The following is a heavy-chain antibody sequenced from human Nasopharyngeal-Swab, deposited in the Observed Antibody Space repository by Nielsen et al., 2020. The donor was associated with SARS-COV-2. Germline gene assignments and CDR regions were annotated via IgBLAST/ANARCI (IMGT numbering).Heavy chain of an antibody. CDR1: GCTFSSYA. CDR3: ARRAVGGLFDY. J-gene: IGHJ4*02. CDR2: IIPIFGTA. Sequence: SVKVSCKASGCTFSSYAISWVRQAPGQGLEWMGGIIPIFGTANYAQKFQGRVTITADKSTSTAYMELSSLRSEDTAVYYCARRAVGGLFDYWGQGTLVTVSS. D-gene: IGHD1-26*01. V-gene: IGHV1-69*06.